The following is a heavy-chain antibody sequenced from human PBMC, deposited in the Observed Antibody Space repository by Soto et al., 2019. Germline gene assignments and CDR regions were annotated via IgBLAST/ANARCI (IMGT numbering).Heavy chain of an antibody. CDR3: TTGSVEGV. CDR2: IKTRSEGEAT. J-gene: IGHJ6*02. D-gene: IGHD2-15*01. CDR1: DFSISNAW. V-gene: IGHV3-15*07. Sequence: EVQLVESGGGLVKPGGSLRLSCAASDFSISNAWMNWVRQAPGKGLEWVGRIKTRSEGEATDYAAPLNDRFTISRDDSKNTLFLQMNSRKTEDTAVYSCTTGSVEGVWGQGATVIVSS.